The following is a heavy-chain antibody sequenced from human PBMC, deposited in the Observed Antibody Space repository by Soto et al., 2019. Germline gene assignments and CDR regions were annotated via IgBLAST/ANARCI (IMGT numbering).Heavy chain of an antibody. J-gene: IGHJ3*02. D-gene: IGHD3-22*01. CDR3: ARLYDTSDSDAFDI. CDR2: VIAMFGAP. Sequence: QVQLVQSGAEVKMPGSSVKVSCKASGGTFSRYIISWVRQAPGQGLEWMGRVIAMFGAPSYAQKVQGRVTITADKSTSTSYMELSSLRSEDTAVYYCARLYDTSDSDAFDIWGQGTMVTVSS. V-gene: IGHV1-69*08. CDR1: GGTFSRYI.